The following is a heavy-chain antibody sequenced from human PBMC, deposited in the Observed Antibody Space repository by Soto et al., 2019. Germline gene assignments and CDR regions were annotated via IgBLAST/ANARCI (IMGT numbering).Heavy chain of an antibody. CDR1: GFTFSSYS. CDR3: AREVATILDYYGMDV. V-gene: IGHV3-21*01. D-gene: IGHD5-12*01. Sequence: PGGSLRLSCAASGFTFSSYSMNWVRQAPGKGLEWFSSISSSSSYIYYADSVKGRFTISRDNAKNSLYLQMNSLRAEDTAVYYCAREVATILDYYGMDVWGQGTTVTVSS. J-gene: IGHJ6*02. CDR2: ISSSSSYI.